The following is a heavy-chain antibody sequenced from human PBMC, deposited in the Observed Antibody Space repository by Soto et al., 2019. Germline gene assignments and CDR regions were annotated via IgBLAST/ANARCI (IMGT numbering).Heavy chain of an antibody. CDR3: ARASGYSYGYDDFFDN. D-gene: IGHD5-18*01. Sequence: SETRSLTCTVSGGSINGYYWTWLRQSPTNGLEWIGYFHFSGSTKYNPSLESRLTISADTSKNQIFLTLSSVTAAETAVYYCARASGYSYGYDDFFDNWGQGTLVTVSS. CDR2: FHFSGST. V-gene: IGHV4-59*01. J-gene: IGHJ4*01. CDR1: GGSINGYY.